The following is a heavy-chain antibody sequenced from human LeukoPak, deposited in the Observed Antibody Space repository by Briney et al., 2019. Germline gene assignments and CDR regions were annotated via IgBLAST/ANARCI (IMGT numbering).Heavy chain of an antibody. V-gene: IGHV3-23*01. D-gene: IGHD6-6*01. CDR3: AKRGPIYSSSPGNYFDY. Sequence: PGGSLRLSCAASGFTFSSYAMNWVRQAPGRGLEWVSAVDRSSDSTYYAESVKGRFTVSRDNSKSTLFLEMNSLRAEDTAVYYCAKRGPIYSSSPGNYFDYWGQGTLVTVSS. CDR2: VDRSSDST. CDR1: GFTFSSYA. J-gene: IGHJ4*02.